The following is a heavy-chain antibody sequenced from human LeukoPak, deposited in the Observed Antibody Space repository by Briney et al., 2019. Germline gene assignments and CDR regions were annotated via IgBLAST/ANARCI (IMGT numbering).Heavy chain of an antibody. J-gene: IGHJ5*02. CDR1: GGSISGYH. V-gene: IGHV4-59*01. D-gene: IGHD6-13*01. Sequence: PSETLSLTCNVSGGSISGYHWSWIRQPPGKGLEWLGYIYYSGSSNYNPSLKSRVTISADTSKNQFSLKLSSVTAADTAVYYCARSGYSSPVGRFDPWGQGTLVTVSS. CDR3: ARSGYSSPVGRFDP. CDR2: IYYSGSS.